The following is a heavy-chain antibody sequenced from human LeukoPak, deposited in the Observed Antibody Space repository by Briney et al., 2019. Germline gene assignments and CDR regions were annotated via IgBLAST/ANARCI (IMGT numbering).Heavy chain of an antibody. CDR2: IYHSGSP. D-gene: IGHD2-2*01. J-gene: IGHJ4*02. CDR1: GYSISIGYY. CDR3: ARDLVVVPAANRYFDY. V-gene: IGHV4-38-2*02. Sequence: SETLSLTCTVYGYSISIGYYWGWIRQPPGKGLDWIGSIYHSGSPYYNPSLKSRVTISVDTSKNQFSLKLSSVTAADTAVYYCARDLVVVPAANRYFDYWGQGTLVIVSS.